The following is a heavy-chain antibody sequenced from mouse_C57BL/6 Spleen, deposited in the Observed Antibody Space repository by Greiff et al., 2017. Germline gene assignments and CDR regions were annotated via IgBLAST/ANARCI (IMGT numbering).Heavy chain of an antibody. CDR3: ARPVITTGYFDV. V-gene: IGHV1-80*01. CDR1: GYAFSSYW. Sequence: VQLQESGAELVKPGASVKISCKASGYAFSSYWMNWVKQRPGKGLEWIGQIYPGDGDTNYNGKFKGKATLTADKSSSTAYMQLSSLTSEDSAVYFCARPVITTGYFDVWGTGTTVTVSS. J-gene: IGHJ1*03. CDR2: IYPGDGDT. D-gene: IGHD1-1*01.